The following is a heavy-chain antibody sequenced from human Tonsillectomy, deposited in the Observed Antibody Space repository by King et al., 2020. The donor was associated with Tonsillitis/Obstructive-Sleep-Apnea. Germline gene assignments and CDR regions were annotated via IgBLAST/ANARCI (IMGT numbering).Heavy chain of an antibody. J-gene: IGHJ6*03. CDR2: IYYSGST. D-gene: IGHD3-10*01. V-gene: IGHV4-59*01. Sequence: QLQESGPGLVKPSETLSLTCTVSGGSISSYYWSWIRQPPGKGLEWIGYIYYSGSTNYNPSLKSRVTISVDTSKNQFSLKLSSVTAADTAVYYCARGRGQKYYYYMDVWGKGTTVTVSS. CDR1: GGSISSYY. CDR3: ARGRGQKYYYYMDV.